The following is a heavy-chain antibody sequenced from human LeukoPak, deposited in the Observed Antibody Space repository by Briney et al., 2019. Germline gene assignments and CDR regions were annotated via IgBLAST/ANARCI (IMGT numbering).Heavy chain of an antibody. D-gene: IGHD2-2*01. J-gene: IGHJ5*02. V-gene: IGHV1-69*13. CDR2: VMPMFNTS. CDR1: GGTFRNYI. CDR3: AKVQNEVVPIAMRGWFDP. Sequence: GASVKVSCKASGGTFRNYIFSWVRQAPGQGLEWMGVVMPMFNTSNYAQKFQGRVTITADENTSTVYVELSSLRSEDTAVYYCAKVQNEVVPIAMRGWFDPWGQGTLVAVSS.